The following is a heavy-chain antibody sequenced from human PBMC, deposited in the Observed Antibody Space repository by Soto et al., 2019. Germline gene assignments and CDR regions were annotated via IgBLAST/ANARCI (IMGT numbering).Heavy chain of an antibody. D-gene: IGHD4-17*01. CDR2: ISGGGRSK. Sequence: GGSLRLSCAASGFTFSSYAMSWVRQAPGKGLEWVSAISGGGRSKYYADSVKGRFTISRDNSKNTLYLQMNSLRAEDTAVYYCARDYGDYYFDYWGQGTLVTVSS. CDR3: ARDYGDYYFDY. J-gene: IGHJ4*02. V-gene: IGHV3-23*01. CDR1: GFTFSSYA.